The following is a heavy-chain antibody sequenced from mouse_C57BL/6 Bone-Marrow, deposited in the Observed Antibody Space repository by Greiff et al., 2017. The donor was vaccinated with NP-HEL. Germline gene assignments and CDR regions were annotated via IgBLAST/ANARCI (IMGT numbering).Heavy chain of an antibody. CDR1: GYTFTDYE. CDR3: TSHGSSPWFAY. J-gene: IGHJ3*01. V-gene: IGHV1-15*01. CDR2: IDPETGGT. Sequence: QVHVKQSGAELVRPGASVTLSCKASGYTFTDYEMHWVKQTPVHGLEWIGAIDPETGGTAYNQKFKGKAILTADKSSSTAYMELRSLTSEDSAVYYCTSHGSSPWFAYWGQGTLVTVSA. D-gene: IGHD1-1*01.